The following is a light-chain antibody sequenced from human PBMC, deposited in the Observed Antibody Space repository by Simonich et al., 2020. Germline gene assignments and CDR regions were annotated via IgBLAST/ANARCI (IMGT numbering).Light chain of an antibody. CDR1: QDISNY. CDR3: QQYDNLPLT. J-gene: IGKJ4*01. V-gene: IGKV1-33*01. Sequence: DIQMTQSPSSLYASVGDRVTITCQPSQDISNYLNWYQQKPGKAPKLLIYDASNLETGVPSRFSGSGSGKDFTFTISSLQPEDIATYYCQQYDNLPLTFGGGTKVEIK. CDR2: DAS.